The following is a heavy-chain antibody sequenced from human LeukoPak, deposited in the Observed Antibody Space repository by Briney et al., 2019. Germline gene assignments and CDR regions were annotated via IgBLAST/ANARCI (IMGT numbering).Heavy chain of an antibody. CDR1: GGTFSSYT. CDR3: ARRYCSSTSCYTPYYYGMDV. Sequence: ASVKVSCKASGGTFSSYTISWVRQAPGQGLEWIGKIIPILGIANYAQKFQGRVTITADKSTSTAYMELSSLRSEDTAVYYCARRYCSSTSCYTPYYYGMDVWGQGTTVTVSS. V-gene: IGHV1-69*02. D-gene: IGHD2-2*02. CDR2: IIPILGIA. J-gene: IGHJ6*02.